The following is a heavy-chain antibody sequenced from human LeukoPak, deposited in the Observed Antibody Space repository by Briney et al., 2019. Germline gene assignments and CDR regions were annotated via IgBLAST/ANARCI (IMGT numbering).Heavy chain of an antibody. D-gene: IGHD6-6*01. Sequence: GGSLRLSCAASGFTLSGSVIHWVRQASGKGLEWVGRIRSRTQDYATAYAAAVKDRFIISRDDSKNTAYLQMNSLRTEGTAVYYCAKDLGRPVREDWGQGTLVTVSS. CDR2: IRSRTQDYAT. J-gene: IGHJ4*02. CDR3: AKDLGRPVRED. V-gene: IGHV3-73*01. CDR1: GFTLSGSV.